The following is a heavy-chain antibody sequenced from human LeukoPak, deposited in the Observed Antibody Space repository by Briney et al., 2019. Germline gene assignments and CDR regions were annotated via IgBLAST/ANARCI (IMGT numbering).Heavy chain of an antibody. Sequence: SVTVSCKASGGTFSSYAISWVRQAPGQGLEWMGGIIPIFGTANYEHKFQGRVTITADDSPSTAYMELSSLRSEDTAVYYCARGTIVVVPAATYYYYYMDVWGKGTTVTVSS. J-gene: IGHJ6*03. V-gene: IGHV1-69*13. CDR3: ARGTIVVVPAATYYYYYMDV. CDR1: GGTFSSYA. D-gene: IGHD2-2*01. CDR2: IIPIFGTA.